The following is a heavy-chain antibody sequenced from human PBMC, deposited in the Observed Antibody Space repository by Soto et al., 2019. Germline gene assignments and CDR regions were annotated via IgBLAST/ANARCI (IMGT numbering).Heavy chain of an antibody. D-gene: IGHD2-15*01. CDR2: IDPSDSFG. J-gene: IGHJ6*02. CDR1: GYNFTTYS. CDR3: ARRALLREDYYYYYYALDV. V-gene: IGHV5-10-1*01. Sequence: GESLKISCKSSGYNFTTYSITWVRQMPGKGLEWMGRIDPSDSFGTYSPSFQGHVTISADRSISTAYLQWRSLKASDTAMYYCARRALLREDYYYYYYALDVWGQGTPVTVSS.